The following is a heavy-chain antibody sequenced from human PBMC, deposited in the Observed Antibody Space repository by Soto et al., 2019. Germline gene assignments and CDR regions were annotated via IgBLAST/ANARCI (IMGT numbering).Heavy chain of an antibody. J-gene: IGHJ4*02. CDR3: AKDYYDSSGPPSPFDY. V-gene: IGHV3-30*18. CDR2: ISYDGSNK. Sequence: GGSLRLSCAASGFTFSSYGMHWVRQAPGKGLEWVAVISYDGSNKYYADSVKGRFTISRDNSKNTLYLQMNSLRAEDTAVYYCAKDYYDSSGPPSPFDYWGQGTLVTVSS. CDR1: GFTFSSYG. D-gene: IGHD3-22*01.